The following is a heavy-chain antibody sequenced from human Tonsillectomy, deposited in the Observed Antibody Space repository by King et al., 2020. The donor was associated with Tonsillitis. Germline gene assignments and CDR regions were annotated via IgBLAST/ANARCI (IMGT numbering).Heavy chain of an antibody. CDR2: VSGSGGTT. Sequence: VQLVESGGGLVQPGGSLRLSCAASGFTFWSCAMNWVRQAPGKGLEWLSGVSGSGGTTYYADSVRGRFTISRDNSNNTLNLHMNNLTAEDTAVYYCAKSGEGLTTVTTVWGQGTLVSVSS. CDR3: AKSGEGLTTVTTV. J-gene: IGHJ4*02. CDR1: GFTFWSCA. V-gene: IGHV3-23*04. D-gene: IGHD4-17*01.